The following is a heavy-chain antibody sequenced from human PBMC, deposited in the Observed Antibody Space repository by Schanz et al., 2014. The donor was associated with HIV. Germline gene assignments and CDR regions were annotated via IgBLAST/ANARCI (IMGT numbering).Heavy chain of an antibody. CDR1: GFTFGSYG. CDR3: IGDAFGSKDV. Sequence: QVQLVESGGGVVQPGRSLRLSCVASGFTFGSYGMHWARQTPDKGLEWLGVMSYDGSNKHYADSVRGRFTISRDNARNTVHLQMSSLRTDDTAVYHCIGDAFGSKDVWGQGTTVTVSS. V-gene: IGHV3-30*03. CDR2: MSYDGSNK. J-gene: IGHJ6*02. D-gene: IGHD3-3*01.